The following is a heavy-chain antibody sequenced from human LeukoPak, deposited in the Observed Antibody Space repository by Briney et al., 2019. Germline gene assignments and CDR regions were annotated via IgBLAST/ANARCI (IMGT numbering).Heavy chain of an antibody. CDR3: AKGAWGDY. Sequence: PGGSLRLSCAASGFTFSSYTMNWVRQAPGKGLEWVSSISDSSSSIYYADSVKGRFTISRDNSKNTLYLQMNSLRAEDTAVYYCAKGAWGDYWGQGTPVTVSS. V-gene: IGHV3-21*04. J-gene: IGHJ4*02. D-gene: IGHD3-16*01. CDR1: GFTFSSYT. CDR2: ISDSSSSI.